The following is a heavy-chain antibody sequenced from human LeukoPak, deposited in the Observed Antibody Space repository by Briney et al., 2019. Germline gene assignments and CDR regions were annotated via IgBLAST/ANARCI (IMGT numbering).Heavy chain of an antibody. CDR1: GDSFSSNSAA. Sequence: SQTLSLTCAISGDSFSSNSAAWNWIRQSPSRGLEWLGRTYYRSKWYNDYAVSVKSRITINPDTSKNQFSLQLNSVTPEDTAVYYCARDRQWLVPPYYYYGMDVWGQGTTVTVSS. J-gene: IGHJ6*02. CDR3: ARDRQWLVPPYYYYGMDV. CDR2: TYYRSKWYN. D-gene: IGHD6-19*01. V-gene: IGHV6-1*01.